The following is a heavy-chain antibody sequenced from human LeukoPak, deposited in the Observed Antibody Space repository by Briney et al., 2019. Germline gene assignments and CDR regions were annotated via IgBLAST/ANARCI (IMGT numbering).Heavy chain of an antibody. CDR3: ARDLKGYYDFWSGYYYSAYYYYGMDV. V-gene: IGHV1-2*02. CDR1: GYTFTSYY. CDR2: INPNSGGT. J-gene: IGHJ6*02. D-gene: IGHD3-3*01. Sequence: ASVKVSCKASGYTFTSYYIHWVRQAPGQGLEWMGWINPNSGGTNYAQKFQGRVTMTRDTSISTAYMELSRLRSDDTAVYYCARDLKGYYDFWSGYYYSAYYYYGMDVWGQGTTVTVSS.